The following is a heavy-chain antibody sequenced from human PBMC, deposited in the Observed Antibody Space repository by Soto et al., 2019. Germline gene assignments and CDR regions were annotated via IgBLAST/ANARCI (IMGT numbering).Heavy chain of an antibody. D-gene: IGHD6-19*01. CDR1: GGTFSSYA. J-gene: IGHJ4*02. Sequence: QVQLVQSGAEVKKPGSSVKVSCKASGGTFSSYAISWVRQAPGQGLEWMGGIIPIFGTANYAQKFQGRVTITADESTSTAYMELSSLRSEDTAVYYCASDSAGDIAVAGSPLFDYWGQGTLVTVSS. CDR2: IIPIFGTA. CDR3: ASDSAGDIAVAGSPLFDY. V-gene: IGHV1-69*12.